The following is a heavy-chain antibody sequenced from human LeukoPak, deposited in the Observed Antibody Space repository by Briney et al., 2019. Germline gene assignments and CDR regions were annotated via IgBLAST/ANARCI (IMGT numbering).Heavy chain of an antibody. CDR3: ARDSSGNDI. D-gene: IGHD3-22*01. Sequence: SETLSLICTVSGDSISTYYWSWIRQPPGKGLEWIGYIYYSGSTNYNPSLKSRVTISVDTSKNQFSLKLSSVTASDTAVYYCARDSSGNDIWGQGTTVTVSS. CDR1: GDSISTYY. V-gene: IGHV4-59*01. J-gene: IGHJ3*02. CDR2: IYYSGST.